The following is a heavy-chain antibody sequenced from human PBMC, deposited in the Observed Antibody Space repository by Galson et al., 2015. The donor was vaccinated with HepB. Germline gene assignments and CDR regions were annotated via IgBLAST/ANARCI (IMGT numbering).Heavy chain of an antibody. CDR1: GYTYTSYG. V-gene: IGHV1-18*01. Sequence: SVKVSCKASGYTYTSYGISWVRQAPGQGPEWMGWISAYTGQTNSAQNPQGRVTMTTDTSTSRAYMELKSLRPDDTALYYCARVGLTYYYCDYWGQGTLVTVSS. CDR3: ARVGLTYYYCDY. J-gene: IGHJ4*02. CDR2: ISAYTGQT. D-gene: IGHD3/OR15-3a*01.